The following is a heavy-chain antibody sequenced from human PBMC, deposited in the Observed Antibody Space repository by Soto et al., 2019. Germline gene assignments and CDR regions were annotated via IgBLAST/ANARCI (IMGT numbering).Heavy chain of an antibody. J-gene: IGHJ4*02. Sequence: GGSLRLSCAASGFTFSSYAMSWVRQAPGKGLEWVSAISGSGGSTYYADSVKGRFTISRDNSKNTLYLQMNSLRAEDTAVYYCAKANRRGYSYGFYFDYWGQGTLVTVSS. CDR2: ISGSGGST. V-gene: IGHV3-23*01. D-gene: IGHD5-18*01. CDR3: AKANRRGYSYGFYFDY. CDR1: GFTFSSYA.